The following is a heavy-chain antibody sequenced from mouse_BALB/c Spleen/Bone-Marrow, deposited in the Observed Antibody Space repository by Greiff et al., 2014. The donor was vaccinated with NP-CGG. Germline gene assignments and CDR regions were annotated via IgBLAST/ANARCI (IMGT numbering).Heavy chain of an antibody. CDR1: GYTFTSYW. J-gene: IGHJ2*01. V-gene: IGHV1-87*01. CDR2: IYPGDGDT. CDR3: ARDEHYFDY. Sequence: QVQLQQFGAELARPGASVKLSCKASGYTFTSYWMQWVKQRPGQGLEWIGAIYPGDGDTRYTQKFKGKATLTADKSSSTAYMQLSSLASEDSAVYYCARDEHYFDYWGQGTTLTVSS.